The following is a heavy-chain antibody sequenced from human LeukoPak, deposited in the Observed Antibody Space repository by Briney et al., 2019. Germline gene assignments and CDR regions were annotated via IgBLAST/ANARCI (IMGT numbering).Heavy chain of an antibody. CDR3: VRAPRNDYYYYYMDV. CDR1: GGSISSGGYY. CDR2: IYHSGST. V-gene: IGHV4-30-2*01. Sequence: SQTLSLTCTVSGGSISSGGYYWSWIRQPPGKGLEWIGCIYHSGSTYYNPSLKSRVTISVDRSKNQFSLKLSSVTAADTAVYYCVRAPRNDYYYYYMDVWGKGTTVTVSS. J-gene: IGHJ6*03.